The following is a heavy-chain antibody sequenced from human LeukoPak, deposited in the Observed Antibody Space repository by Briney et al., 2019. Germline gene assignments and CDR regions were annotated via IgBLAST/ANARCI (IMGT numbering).Heavy chain of an antibody. D-gene: IGHD3-10*01. CDR1: GYTFTSYD. CDR2: MKPNSGNT. CDR3: ARGRRSRVYVY. V-gene: IGHV1-8*01. J-gene: IGHJ4*02. Sequence: ASVKVSCKASGYTFTSYDINWVRHAPGQGLEWKGWMKPNSGNTGYAQKFQGRVTMTRNTSISTAYMELSSLRSEDTAVYYCARGRRSRVYVYWGQGTLVTVSS.